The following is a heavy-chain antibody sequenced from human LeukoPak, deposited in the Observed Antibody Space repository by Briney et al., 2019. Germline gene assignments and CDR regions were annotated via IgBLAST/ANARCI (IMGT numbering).Heavy chain of an antibody. Sequence: SETLSLTCAVSGGSISSSNWWSWVRQPPGKGLDWIGEIYHSGSTNYNPSLKSRVTISVDTSKNQHSLKLRSVTAADTAVYFCARHSAYSSGWFHYWGQGTLVTVSS. CDR3: ARHSAYSSGWFHY. V-gene: IGHV4-4*02. CDR1: GGSISSSNW. J-gene: IGHJ4*02. CDR2: IYHSGST. D-gene: IGHD6-19*01.